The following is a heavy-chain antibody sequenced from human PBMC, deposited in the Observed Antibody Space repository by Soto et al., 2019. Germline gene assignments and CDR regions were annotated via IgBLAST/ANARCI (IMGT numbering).Heavy chain of an antibody. CDR1: GGTFSSSA. J-gene: IGHJ6*02. V-gene: IGHV1-69*12. CDR2: IIPLFRTP. Sequence: QVQLVQSGAEMKEPGSSVKVSCKTSGGTFSSSAISWLRQAPGQGLEWMGGIIPLFRTPDYAQKFQGRVTIAADESTSTAYMELSSLRSEDTAVYYCARDNDRLQLGGNYYYILEVWSQGTTITVSS. D-gene: IGHD4-4*01. CDR3: ARDNDRLQLGGNYYYILEV.